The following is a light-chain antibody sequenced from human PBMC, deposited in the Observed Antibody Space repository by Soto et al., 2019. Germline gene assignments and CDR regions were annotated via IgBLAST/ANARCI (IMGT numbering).Light chain of an antibody. V-gene: IGKV3-11*01. CDR2: GAA. CDR1: QSVSSD. Sequence: ESVLTQSPATLSLSRGERATLSCRASQSVSSDLAWYQQKPGQAPRLLIYGAASRAIGIPDRFNGTGSETTFTLTISRLQPEDFAVYYCQHYNTWPWTFGQGTKVDIK. CDR3: QHYNTWPWT. J-gene: IGKJ1*01.